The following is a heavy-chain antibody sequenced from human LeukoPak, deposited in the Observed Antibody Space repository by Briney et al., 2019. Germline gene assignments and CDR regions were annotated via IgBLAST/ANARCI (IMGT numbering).Heavy chain of an antibody. V-gene: IGHV1-46*01. CDR3: ARPNYYDSSGYQLGFDY. CDR1: GYTFTTYY. CDR2: INPSGGST. D-gene: IGHD3-22*01. Sequence: GASVKVSCKASGYTFTTYYMHWVRQAPGQGLEWMGIINPSGGSTTYAQKFQGRVTMTRDKSTGTAYTELSSLRSEDTAVYYCARPNYYDSSGYQLGFDYWGQGTLVTVSS. J-gene: IGHJ4*02.